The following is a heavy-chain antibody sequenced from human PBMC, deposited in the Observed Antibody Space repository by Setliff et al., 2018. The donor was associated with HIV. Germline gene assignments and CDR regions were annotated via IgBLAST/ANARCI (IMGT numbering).Heavy chain of an antibody. J-gene: IGHJ4*02. D-gene: IGHD6-19*01. V-gene: IGHV1-2*06. Sequence: ASVKVSCKTSGYTFTGYYIHWVRQAPGQGLEWVGRINPNSGDTNYAQKFRGRVTMTRDMSTTTVYMDLNSLTSEDTAVYYCARETAGGHWDEYWGQGTLVTVSS. CDR1: GYTFTGYY. CDR3: ARETAGGHWDEY. CDR2: INPNSGDT.